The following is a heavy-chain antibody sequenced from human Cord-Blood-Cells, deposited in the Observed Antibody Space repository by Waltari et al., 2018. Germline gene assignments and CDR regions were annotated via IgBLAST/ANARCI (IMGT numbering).Heavy chain of an antibody. V-gene: IGHV1-46*01. CDR1: GYTFTSYY. CDR2: INPSGGST. CDR3: ARERGYSYGYPRNHYGMDV. Sequence: QVQLVQSGAEVKKPGASVKVSCKASGYTFTSYYMHWVRQAPGQGLEWMGIINPSGGSTSYAQKFQGRDTMTRDTSTSTVYMELSSLRSEDTAVYYCARERGYSYGYPRNHYGMDVWGQGTTVTVSS. J-gene: IGHJ6*02. D-gene: IGHD5-18*01.